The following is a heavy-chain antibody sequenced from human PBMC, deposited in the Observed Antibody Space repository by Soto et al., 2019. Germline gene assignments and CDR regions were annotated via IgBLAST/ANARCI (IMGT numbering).Heavy chain of an antibody. D-gene: IGHD3-22*01. CDR2: IYYSGST. CDR1: GGSVSSGSGY. V-gene: IGHV4-61*01. Sequence: PSETLCLTCTVSGGSVSSGSGYWSWIRQPPGKGLEWIGYIYYSGSTNYNPSLKSRVTISVDTSKNQFSLKLSSVTAADTAVYYCARQYYYDSSGYHQNWFDPWGQGTLVTVSS. CDR3: ARQYYYDSSGYHQNWFDP. J-gene: IGHJ5*02.